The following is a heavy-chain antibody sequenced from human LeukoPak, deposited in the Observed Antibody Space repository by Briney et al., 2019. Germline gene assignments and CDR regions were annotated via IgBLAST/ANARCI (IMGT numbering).Heavy chain of an antibody. CDR2: ISYDGSNK. D-gene: IGHD2-15*01. Sequence: GGSLRLSCAASGFTFSSYAMHWVRQAPGKGLEWVAVISYDGSNKYYADSVKGRFTISRDNSKNTLYLQMNSLRAEDTAVYYCARDRGYCSGGSCYINWFDPWGQGTLVTVSS. CDR3: ARDRGYCSGGSCYINWFDP. CDR1: GFTFSSYA. J-gene: IGHJ5*02. V-gene: IGHV3-30-3*01.